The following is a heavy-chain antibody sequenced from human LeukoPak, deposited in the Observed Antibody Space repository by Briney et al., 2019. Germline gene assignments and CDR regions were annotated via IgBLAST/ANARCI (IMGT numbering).Heavy chain of an antibody. CDR3: ARGYSTSWYFYFDF. Sequence: KPSETLSLTCTAYGGTFSDYYWSWIRQPPGKGLEWIGNIYHSRSTNYNPSLKSRITISMDTFKIQFSLKLSSVTAADTALYYCARGYSTSWYFYFDFWAQGTLVTVSS. CDR1: GGTFSDYY. J-gene: IGHJ4*02. D-gene: IGHD6-13*01. CDR2: IYHSRST. V-gene: IGHV4-34*01.